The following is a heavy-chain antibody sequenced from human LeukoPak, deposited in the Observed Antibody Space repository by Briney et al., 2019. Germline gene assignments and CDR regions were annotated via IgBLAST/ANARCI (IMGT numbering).Heavy chain of an antibody. J-gene: IGHJ4*02. D-gene: IGHD3-16*01. CDR2: LRGDGET. Sequence: GGSLRLSCPASGLSFTSFAMSWVRQAPARGPEWVSSLRGDGETFYADSVRGRFTLSRDDSRNTVYLQLNNLRVEDTAIYYCARASWVSSADAVRWGQGTQVTVSS. CDR1: GLSFTSFA. CDR3: ARASWVSSADAVR. V-gene: IGHV3-23*01.